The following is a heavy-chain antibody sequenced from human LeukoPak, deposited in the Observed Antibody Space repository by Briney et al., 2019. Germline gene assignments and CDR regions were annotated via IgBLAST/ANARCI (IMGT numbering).Heavy chain of an antibody. Sequence: SETLSLTCTVSGDSVSSSDYYWVWLRQPPGKGLEWIGTVSYNGITYYPPSLQSRLSISIDTPKNQFSLTLTSVTAADMAVYYCASSSSWYRFDFWGQGTLVTVSS. CDR1: GDSVSSSDYY. V-gene: IGHV4-39*01. J-gene: IGHJ5*01. CDR3: ASSSSWYRFDF. CDR2: VSYNGIT. D-gene: IGHD6-13*01.